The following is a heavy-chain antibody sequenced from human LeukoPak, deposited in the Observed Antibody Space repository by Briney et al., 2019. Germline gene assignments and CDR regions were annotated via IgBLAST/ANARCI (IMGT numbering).Heavy chain of an antibody. D-gene: IGHD3-9*01. V-gene: IGHV3-30*02. J-gene: IGHJ4*02. CDR2: IQKDGSYE. Sequence: PGGPLRLSCAASGFTFSTYVMDWVRQAPGQGLEWVAFIQKDGSYEYYADSAKGRFTISRDNSKNTLYLEMNNLRTEDTAVYYCAKDQGTTGSYDYWGQGTLVTVSS. CDR1: GFTFSTYV. CDR3: AKDQGTTGSYDY.